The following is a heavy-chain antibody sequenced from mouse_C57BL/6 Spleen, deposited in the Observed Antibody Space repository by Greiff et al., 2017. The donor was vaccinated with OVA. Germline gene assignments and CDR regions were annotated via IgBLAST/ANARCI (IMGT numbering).Heavy chain of an antibody. CDR2: ISYDGSN. V-gene: IGHV3-6*01. D-gene: IGHD2-4*01. J-gene: IGHJ4*01. CDR3: ARNLIDYAMDY. CDR1: GYSITSGYY. Sequence: DVKLQESGPGLVKPSQSLSLTCSVTGYSITSGYYWNWIRQFPGNKLEWMGYISYDGSNNYNPSLKNRISITRDTSKNQFFLKLNSVTTEDTATYYCARNLIDYAMDYWGQGTSVTVSS.